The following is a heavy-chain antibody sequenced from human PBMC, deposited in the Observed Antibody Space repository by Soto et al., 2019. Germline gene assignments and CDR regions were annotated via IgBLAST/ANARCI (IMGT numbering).Heavy chain of an antibody. CDR2: INAGSGGT. J-gene: IGHJ6*02. CDR1: VYTFTIYA. Sequence: EASVEVSCKASVYTFTIYAMHWVRQAPGQRLEWMGWINAGSGGTKYAQKFQGWVTITRDTSISTAYMELSRLRSDDTAVYYCARGQLLWFGEPPRPVRYYYGLDVRGQGTTVTVSS. V-gene: IGHV1-2*04. D-gene: IGHD3-10*01. CDR3: ARGQLLWFGEPPRPVRYYYGLDV.